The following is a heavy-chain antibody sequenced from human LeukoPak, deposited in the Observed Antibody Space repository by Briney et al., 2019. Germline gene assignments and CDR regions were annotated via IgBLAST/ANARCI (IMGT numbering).Heavy chain of an antibody. D-gene: IGHD1-7*01. CDR1: GFTFSSFG. J-gene: IGHJ3*02. V-gene: IGHV3-7*01. CDR2: IKQDGSEK. CDR3: ARVNYARAFDI. Sequence: GGSLRLSCAASGFTFSSFGMSWVRQAPGKGLEWVANIKQDGSEKYYVDSVKGRFTISRDNAKNSLYLQMNSLRAEDTAVYYCARVNYARAFDIWGQGTMITVSS.